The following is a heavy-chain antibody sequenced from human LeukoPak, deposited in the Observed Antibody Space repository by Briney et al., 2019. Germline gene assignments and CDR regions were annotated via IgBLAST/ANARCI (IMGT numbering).Heavy chain of an antibody. V-gene: IGHV3-48*03. CDR2: ISDSGTI. CDR3: PRDNGDDIWDS. J-gene: IGHJ4*02. D-gene: IGHD3-9*01. Sequence: GGSLRLSCAASGFTFSSHDMNWFRQAPGKGLEWISHISDSGTIYYADSVKGRFTISRDNARNSLYMHMNSLRAEDTAVYYCPRDNGDDIWDSWGQGTLVTVSS. CDR1: GFTFSSHD.